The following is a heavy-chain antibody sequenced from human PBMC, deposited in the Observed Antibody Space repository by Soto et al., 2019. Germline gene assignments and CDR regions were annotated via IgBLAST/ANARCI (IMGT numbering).Heavy chain of an antibody. J-gene: IGHJ4*02. CDR1: GFTFRSFS. D-gene: IGHD4-17*01. V-gene: IGHV3-23*01. CDR3: ARDQVKGTMTIL. Sequence: EVQLLQSGGGFVQPGGSLRLSCSASGFTFRSFSMAWVRQAPGKGLEWVSDISFDGQTTFYADSVKGRFTISRDNSKNTMYLQMNSLSAEDTAVYHCARDQVKGTMTILWGQGTLVTVSS. CDR2: ISFDGQTT.